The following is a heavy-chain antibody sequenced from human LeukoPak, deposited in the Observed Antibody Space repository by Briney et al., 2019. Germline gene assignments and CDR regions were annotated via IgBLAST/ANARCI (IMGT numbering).Heavy chain of an antibody. D-gene: IGHD6-13*01. J-gene: IGHJ4*02. CDR1: GFTFSSYA. CDR3: AKGESGYSSSWYDY. V-gene: IGHV3-23*01. Sequence: PGGSLRLSRAASGFTFSSYAMSWVRQAPGKGLEWVSAISGSGGSTYYADSVKGRFTISRDNSKNTLYLQMNSLRAEDTAVYYCAKGESGYSSSWYDYWGQGTLVTVSS. CDR2: ISGSGGST.